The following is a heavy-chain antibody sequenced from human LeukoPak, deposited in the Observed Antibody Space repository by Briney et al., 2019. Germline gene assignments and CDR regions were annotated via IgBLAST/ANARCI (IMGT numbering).Heavy chain of an antibody. CDR2: MNPNSGIT. Sequence: ASVKVSCKASGYTFTSYDINWVRQATGQGLEWMGWMNPNSGITGYAQKFQGRVTITRNTSISTAYMELSGLRSEGAAVYYCARGRSTGYPYYFEYWGQGTLVTVSS. CDR3: ARGRSTGYPYYFEY. V-gene: IGHV1-8*03. CDR1: GYTFTSYD. J-gene: IGHJ4*02. D-gene: IGHD5-12*01.